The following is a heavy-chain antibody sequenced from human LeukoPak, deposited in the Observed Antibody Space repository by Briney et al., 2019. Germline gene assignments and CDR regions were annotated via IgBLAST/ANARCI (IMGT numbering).Heavy chain of an antibody. CDR1: GFTVSSNS. CDR3: ARDPTVQEWLVYYYYYMDV. V-gene: IGHV3-66*03. D-gene: IGHD6-19*01. CDR2: IYSDNT. J-gene: IGHJ6*03. Sequence: GGSLRLSCTVSGFTVSSNSMSWVRQAPGKGLEWVSFIYSDNTHYSDSVKGRFTISRDNSKNTLYLQMNSLRAEDTAVYYCARDPTVQEWLVYYYYYMDVWGKGTTVTVSS.